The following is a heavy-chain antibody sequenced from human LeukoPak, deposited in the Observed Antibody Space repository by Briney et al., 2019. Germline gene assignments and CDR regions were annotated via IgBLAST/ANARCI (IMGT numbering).Heavy chain of an antibody. D-gene: IGHD3-3*01. CDR2: ISSSSSYI. V-gene: IGHV3-21*01. CDR3: ARGDYTYYDFWSGYYYLLDY. Sequence: PGGSLRLSCAASGFTFSTYSMNWVRQAPGKGLELVSSISSSSSYIYYADSVKGRFTISRDNAKNSLYLQMNSLRAEDTAVYYCARGDYTYYDFWSGYYYLLDYWGQGTLVTVSS. CDR1: GFTFSTYS. J-gene: IGHJ4*02.